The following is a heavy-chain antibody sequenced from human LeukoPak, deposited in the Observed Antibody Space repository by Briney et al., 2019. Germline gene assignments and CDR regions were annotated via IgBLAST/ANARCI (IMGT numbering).Heavy chain of an antibody. CDR2: ISSSSSYI. J-gene: IGHJ5*02. V-gene: IGHV3-21*01. Sequence: GGSLRLSCAASVFTFSSYSMNWVRQAPGKGLEWVSSISSSSSYIYYAVSVNGRFTISRDNAKNSLYLQMNSLRAVDTAVYYCARVLMVRGVMFDPWGQGTLVTVSS. CDR1: VFTFSSYS. D-gene: IGHD3-10*01. CDR3: ARVLMVRGVMFDP.